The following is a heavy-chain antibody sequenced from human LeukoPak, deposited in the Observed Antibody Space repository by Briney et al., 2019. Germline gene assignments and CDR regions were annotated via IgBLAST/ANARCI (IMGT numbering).Heavy chain of an antibody. Sequence: SETLSLTCTVSGYSISSGYYWGWIRQPPGKGLEWIESIYHSGSTYYNPSLKSRVTISVDTSKNQFSLKLSSVTAADTAVYYCAGGSYCSSTSCYRGIDPWGQGTLVIVSS. CDR1: GYSISSGYY. CDR2: IYHSGST. D-gene: IGHD2-2*01. CDR3: AGGSYCSSTSCYRGIDP. V-gene: IGHV4-38-2*02. J-gene: IGHJ5*02.